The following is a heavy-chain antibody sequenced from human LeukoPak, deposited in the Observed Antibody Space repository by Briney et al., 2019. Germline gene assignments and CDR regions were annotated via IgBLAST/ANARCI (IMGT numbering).Heavy chain of an antibody. CDR1: GGSFSGYY. D-gene: IGHD5-18*01. V-gene: IGHV4-34*01. CDR2: INHSGST. CDR3: ARGRGGYSYSFDY. J-gene: IGHJ4*02. Sequence: SETLSLTCAVYGGSFSGYYWSWIRQPPGKGLEWIGEINHSGSTNYNPSLKSRVTISVDTSKNQFSLKLSSVTAADTAVYYCARGRGGYSYSFDYWGQGTLVTVSS.